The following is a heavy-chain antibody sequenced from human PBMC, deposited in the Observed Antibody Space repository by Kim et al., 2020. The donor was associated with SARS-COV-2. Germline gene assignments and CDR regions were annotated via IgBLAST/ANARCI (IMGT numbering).Heavy chain of an antibody. Sequence: QKYEGRVTIPADESTSTAYMELSSLRSEDTAVYYCARDLYSSGWPGPFQHWGQGTLVTVSS. D-gene: IGHD6-19*01. CDR3: ARDLYSSGWPGPFQH. J-gene: IGHJ1*01. V-gene: IGHV1-69*01.